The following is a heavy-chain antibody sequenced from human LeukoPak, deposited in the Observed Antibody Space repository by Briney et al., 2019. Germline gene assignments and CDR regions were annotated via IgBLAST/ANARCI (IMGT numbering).Heavy chain of an antibody. CDR2: ISYDGSNK. Sequence: GGSLRLSCTASGFTFSSYAMHWVRQAPGKGLEWVAVISYDGSNKYYADSVKGRFTISRDNSKNTLYLQMNSLRAGDTAVYYCASRIAAAGTFYYGMDVWGQGTTVTVSS. CDR1: GFTFSSYA. D-gene: IGHD6-13*01. J-gene: IGHJ6*02. V-gene: IGHV3-30-3*01. CDR3: ASRIAAAGTFYYGMDV.